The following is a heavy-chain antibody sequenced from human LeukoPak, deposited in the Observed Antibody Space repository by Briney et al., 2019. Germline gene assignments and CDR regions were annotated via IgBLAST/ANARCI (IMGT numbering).Heavy chain of an antibody. V-gene: IGHV3-21*01. Sequence: PGGSLRLSCAASGFTFSSYSMNWVRQAPGKGLEWVSSISSSSSYIYYADSVKGRFTISRDNAKNSLYLQMNSLRAEDTAEYYCASTPPPAYVWGSYRLDAFDIWGQGTMVTVSS. CDR2: ISSSSSYI. J-gene: IGHJ3*02. CDR1: GFTFSSYS. D-gene: IGHD3-16*02. CDR3: ASTPPPAYVWGSYRLDAFDI.